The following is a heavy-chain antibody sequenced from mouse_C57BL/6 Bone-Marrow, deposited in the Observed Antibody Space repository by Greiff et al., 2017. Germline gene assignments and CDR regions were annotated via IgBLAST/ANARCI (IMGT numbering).Heavy chain of an antibody. CDR1: GFSLTSSG. J-gene: IGHJ4*01. CDR3: AKYDDYPYDMDY. Sequence: QVQLQQSGPGLVQPSQSLSITCTVSGFSLTSSGVHWVRPSPGKGLEWPGVIWRGGSTDYNAAFMCRLSITMDKSTSQVFIKMSSLTADDTAIYYCAKYDDYPYDMDYWGQGTAVTVSS. V-gene: IGHV2-5*01. D-gene: IGHD2-3*01. CDR2: IWRGGST.